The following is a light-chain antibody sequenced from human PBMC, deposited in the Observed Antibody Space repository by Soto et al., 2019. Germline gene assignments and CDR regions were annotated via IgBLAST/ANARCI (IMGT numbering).Light chain of an antibody. J-gene: IGKJ1*01. Sequence: QLTQSPSSLSASVGDRVTITCRASQGIRTDLGWYQQSPGKAPKLLIYKASILEGGVPSRFSGSGSGTEFTLTISNLQPDDFASYCCQQYNTYPWTFGQGTKVDIK. V-gene: IGKV1-5*03. CDR1: QGIRTD. CDR3: QQYNTYPWT. CDR2: KAS.